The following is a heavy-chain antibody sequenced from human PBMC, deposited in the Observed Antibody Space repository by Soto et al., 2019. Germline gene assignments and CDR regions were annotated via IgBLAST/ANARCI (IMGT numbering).Heavy chain of an antibody. J-gene: IGHJ6*02. D-gene: IGHD5-12*01. Sequence: SVKVSCKASGGTFSNYAISWVRQAPGQGLEWMGGIIPIFGTKNYAQKFLDRVTITADESTTTAYMELTTLRSEDTAVYYCARGVRGPTRLDPLYHTAVWGQGTTVTVSS. CDR1: GGTFSNYA. CDR2: IIPIFGTK. V-gene: IGHV1-69*13. CDR3: ARGVRGPTRLDPLYHTAV.